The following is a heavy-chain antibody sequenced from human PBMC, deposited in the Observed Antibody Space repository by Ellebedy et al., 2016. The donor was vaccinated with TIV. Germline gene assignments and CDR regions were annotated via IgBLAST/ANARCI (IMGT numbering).Heavy chain of an antibody. J-gene: IGHJ5*02. CDR1: GYTLIELS. CDR2: FDPEDGET. CDR3: ARGGNWFDP. V-gene: IGHV1-24*01. Sequence: ASVKVSXXVSGYTLIELSMHWVRQAPGKGLEWMGGFDPEDGETIYAQKFQGRVTITADESTSTAYMELSSLRSEDTAVYYCARGGNWFDPWGQGTLVTVSS. D-gene: IGHD3-16*01.